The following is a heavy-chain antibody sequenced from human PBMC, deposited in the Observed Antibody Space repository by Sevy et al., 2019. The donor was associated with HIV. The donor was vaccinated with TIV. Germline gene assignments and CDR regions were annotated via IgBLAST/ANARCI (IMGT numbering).Heavy chain of an antibody. J-gene: IGHJ5*02. CDR2: ISSSSSTI. Sequence: GGSLRLSCTASGFSLSNYHMNWVRQAPGKGLEWVSYISSSSSTIYYADSVKGRFTVSRDNAKRSLFLQMSSLRADDTAVYYCARGSHVVVVAATGYGAHNCFDPWGQGTLVTVSS. V-gene: IGHV3-48*01. CDR1: GFSLSNYH. CDR3: ARGSHVVVVAATGYGAHNCFDP. D-gene: IGHD2-15*01.